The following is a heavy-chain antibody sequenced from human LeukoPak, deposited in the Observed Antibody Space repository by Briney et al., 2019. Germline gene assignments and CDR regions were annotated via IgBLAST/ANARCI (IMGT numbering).Heavy chain of an antibody. J-gene: IGHJ4*02. CDR3: ARDLGYSSGWYVGYFDY. D-gene: IGHD6-19*01. Sequence: SETLSLTCAVYGGSFSGYYWSWIRQPPGKGLEWIGEINHSGSTNYNPSLKSRVTISVDTSKNQFSLKLSSVTAADTAVYYCARDLGYSSGWYVGYFDYWGQGTLVTVSS. V-gene: IGHV4-34*01. CDR1: GGSFSGYY. CDR2: INHSGST.